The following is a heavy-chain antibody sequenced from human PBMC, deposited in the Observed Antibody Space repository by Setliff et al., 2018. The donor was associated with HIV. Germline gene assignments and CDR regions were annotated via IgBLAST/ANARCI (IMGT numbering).Heavy chain of an antibody. J-gene: IGHJ4*02. D-gene: IGHD2-15*01. CDR2: INQDGSEK. CDR1: GFTFSSYW. V-gene: IGHV3-7*01. Sequence: PVGSLRLSCAASGFTFSSYWVSWVRQAPGKGLQWVANINQDGSEKYYVDSVKGRFTISRDNAKNSLYLQMNSLRAEDTAVYYCATRVVVAATLAEYDYWGQGTLVTVSS. CDR3: ATRVVVAATLAEYDY.